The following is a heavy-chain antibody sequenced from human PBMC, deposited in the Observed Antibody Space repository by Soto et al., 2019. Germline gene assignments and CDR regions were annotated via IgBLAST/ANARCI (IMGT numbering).Heavy chain of an antibody. D-gene: IGHD2-8*01. Sequence: QVQLVQSGAEVKKPGSSVKVSCKASGGTFSSYAISWVRQDPGQGLEWMGGIIPIFGTANYAQKFQGRVTITADESTSTAYMELSSLRSEDTAVYYCVRGEKGVLMVYAILDYRGQGTLVTVSS. CDR3: VRGEKGVLMVYAILDY. CDR2: IIPIFGTA. CDR1: GGTFSSYA. J-gene: IGHJ4*02. V-gene: IGHV1-69*01.